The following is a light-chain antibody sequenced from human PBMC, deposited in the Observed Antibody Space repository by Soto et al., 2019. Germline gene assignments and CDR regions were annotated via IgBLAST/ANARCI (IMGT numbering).Light chain of an antibody. CDR1: QNLRTN. J-gene: IGKJ2*01. CDR3: QQYNNWPPYP. V-gene: IGKV3-15*01. Sequence: EVVMTQSPATLSVSPGERATLSCRASQNLRTNLAWYQQKPGQAPRLLIYAASTRATGIPARFSGSGSGTEFTLTISSLQSEDFAVYYCQQYNNWPPYPFGQGTKLEIK. CDR2: AAS.